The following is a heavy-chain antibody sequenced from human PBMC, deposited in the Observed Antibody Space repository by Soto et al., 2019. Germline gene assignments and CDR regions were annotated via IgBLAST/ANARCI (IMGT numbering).Heavy chain of an antibody. D-gene: IGHD3-22*01. CDR2: MSGSGGST. Sequence: GGSLRLSCAASGFTFSSYAISWVRQAPGKGLEWVSGMSGSGGSTYYADSMKGRFTISRDNSKNTVYLQMNSLRADDTAVYYCAKGQSYEGNYYFYGMDVWGQGTTVTVSS. V-gene: IGHV3-23*01. CDR1: GFTFSSYA. J-gene: IGHJ6*02. CDR3: AKGQSYEGNYYFYGMDV.